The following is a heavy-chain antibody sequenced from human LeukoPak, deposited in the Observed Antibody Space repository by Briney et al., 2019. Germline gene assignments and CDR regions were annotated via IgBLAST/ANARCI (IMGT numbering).Heavy chain of an antibody. V-gene: IGHV3-21*01. Sequence: GGSLRLSCAASGFTFSSYTINWVRQAPGKGLEWVSSISSTSTYISYADSVKGRFTISRDNAKNSLYLQTNSLRAEDTAVYYCARGGGNFDYWGQGTLVTVSS. D-gene: IGHD2-15*01. J-gene: IGHJ4*02. CDR2: ISSTSTYI. CDR1: GFTFSSYT. CDR3: ARGGGNFDY.